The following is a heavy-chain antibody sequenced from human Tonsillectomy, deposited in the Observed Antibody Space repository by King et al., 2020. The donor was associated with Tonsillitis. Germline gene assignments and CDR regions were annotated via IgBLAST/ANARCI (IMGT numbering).Heavy chain of an antibody. Sequence: QLVQSGAEVKQPGASVKISCKASGYTFTKYYIHWVRQAPGQGLEWMGIINPNGASTNYAQNFQGRVTMTRDTSTSTVYMELSSLRSEDTAVYYCARVHCANGVCYLFDYWGQGTLVPVSS. CDR2: INPNGAST. CDR1: GYTFTKYY. V-gene: IGHV1-46*03. J-gene: IGHJ4*02. D-gene: IGHD2-8*01. CDR3: ARVHCANGVCYLFDY.